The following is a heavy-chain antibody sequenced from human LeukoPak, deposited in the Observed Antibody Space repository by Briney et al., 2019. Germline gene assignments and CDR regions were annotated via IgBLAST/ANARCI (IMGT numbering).Heavy chain of an antibody. Sequence: SETLSLTCTVSGGSISSYYWSWIRQPPGKGLEWIGYIYYSGSTNYNPSLKSRVTISVDTSKNQFSLKLSSVTAADTAVYYCARDLLSLEAPGDYWGQGTLVTVSS. J-gene: IGHJ4*02. V-gene: IGHV4-59*01. D-gene: IGHD2-2*01. CDR2: IYYSGST. CDR1: GGSISSYY. CDR3: ARDLLSLEAPGDY.